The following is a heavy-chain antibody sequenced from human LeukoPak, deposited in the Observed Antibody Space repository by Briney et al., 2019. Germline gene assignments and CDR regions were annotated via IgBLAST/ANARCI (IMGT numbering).Heavy chain of an antibody. Sequence: PGGSLRLSCTASGFTFSAYAMNWVRQAPGKGLQWIASISSSSNIFYADSLKGRFTISKDNAKSSLYLQPNSLRAEDTAVYYCARETMVDGDFDYWGQGTLVTVSS. J-gene: IGHJ4*02. CDR1: GFTFSAYA. D-gene: IGHD1-14*01. V-gene: IGHV3-69-1*01. CDR3: ARETMVDGDFDY. CDR2: ISSSSNI.